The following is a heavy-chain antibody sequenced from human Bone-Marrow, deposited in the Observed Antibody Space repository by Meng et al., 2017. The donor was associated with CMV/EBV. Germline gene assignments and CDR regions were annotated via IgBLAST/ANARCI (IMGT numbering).Heavy chain of an antibody. D-gene: IGHD2-2*01. CDR1: GGSISSYY. V-gene: IGHV4-59*01. Sequence: SETLSLTCTVSGGSISSYYWSWIQQPPGKGLEWIGYIYYSGSTNYNPSLKSRVTISVDTSKNQFSLKLSSVTAADTAVYYCARVSHCSSTSCYSYFQHWGQGTLVTVSS. CDR3: ARVSHCSSTSCYSYFQH. J-gene: IGHJ1*01. CDR2: IYYSGST.